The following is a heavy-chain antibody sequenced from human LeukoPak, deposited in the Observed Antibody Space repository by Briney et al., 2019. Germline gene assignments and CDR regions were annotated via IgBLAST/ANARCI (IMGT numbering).Heavy chain of an antibody. CDR1: GFTFSNDE. V-gene: IGHV3-48*03. J-gene: IGHJ6*03. Sequence: PGGSLRLSCAASGFTFSNDEMNWVRQAPGKGLEWVSYISNSGATIHYADSVKGRFTISRDNAKSSLYLQMNSLRAEDTAVYYCARLRNYYGSGSWGYMDVWGKGTTVTISS. CDR2: ISNSGATI. CDR3: ARLRNYYGSGSWGYMDV. D-gene: IGHD3-10*01.